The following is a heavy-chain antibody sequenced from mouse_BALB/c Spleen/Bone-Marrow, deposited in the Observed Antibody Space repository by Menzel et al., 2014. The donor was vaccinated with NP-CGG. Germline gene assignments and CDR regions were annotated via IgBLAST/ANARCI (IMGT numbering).Heavy chain of an antibody. J-gene: IGHJ2*01. D-gene: IGHD4-1*01. V-gene: IGHV7-1*02. CDR2: SRNRRNDYTT. CDR3: ARDAGRGNFDY. CDR1: GFTFSDFY. Sequence: DVQLVESGGGLVQPGGSLRLSCATSGFTFSDFYMEWVRQPPGKRLEWIAASRNRRNDYTTEYSASVKGRFIVSRDTSQSILYLQMNALRAEDTAIYYCARDAGRGNFDYWGQGTTLTVSS.